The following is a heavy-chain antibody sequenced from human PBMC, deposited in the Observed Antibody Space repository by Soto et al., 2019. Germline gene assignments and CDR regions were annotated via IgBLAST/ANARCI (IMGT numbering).Heavy chain of an antibody. Sequence: EVQLVESGGDPVKPGGSLRLSCAASGFTFTYVWMTWVRQAPGKGLEWVGRIKRKSDGETTDYAAPVKGRFTISRDDSKNTLYLEMNSLKTDDTAVYYCAADRYCSSNTCPGAFDIWGQGTMVRVS. J-gene: IGHJ3*02. CDR2: IKRKSDGETT. CDR1: GFTFTYVW. CDR3: AADRYCSSNTCPGAFDI. V-gene: IGHV3-15*01. D-gene: IGHD2-2*01.